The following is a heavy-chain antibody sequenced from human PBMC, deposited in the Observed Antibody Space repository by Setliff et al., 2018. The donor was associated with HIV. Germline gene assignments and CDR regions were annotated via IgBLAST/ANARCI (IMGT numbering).Heavy chain of an antibody. CDR3: ARLSGGMVPNY. Sequence: SETLSLTCAVSGYSIGSGSFWGWIRQPPGKGLEWIGSIHHSGTAYDNPSLKSRVTISVDPSKNQILLRLSSVTAADTAVYYCARLSGGMVPNYWGQGTLVTVSS. CDR2: IHHSGTA. D-gene: IGHD3-10*01. J-gene: IGHJ4*02. V-gene: IGHV4-38-2*01. CDR1: GYSIGSGSF.